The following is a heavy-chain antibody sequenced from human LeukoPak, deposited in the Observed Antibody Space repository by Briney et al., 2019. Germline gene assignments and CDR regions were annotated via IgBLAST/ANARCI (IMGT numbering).Heavy chain of an antibody. Sequence: SETLSLTCTVSGGSISSNYWSWIRQPPGKGLEWIGYINTSGSTNYNPSLKSRVSISLDASRNQFSLKLTSVTAADTAVYYCARRGNWGFFDYWGQGILVSVSS. V-gene: IGHV4-4*09. CDR2: INTSGST. CDR1: GGSISSNY. CDR3: ARRGNWGFFDY. D-gene: IGHD7-27*01. J-gene: IGHJ4*02.